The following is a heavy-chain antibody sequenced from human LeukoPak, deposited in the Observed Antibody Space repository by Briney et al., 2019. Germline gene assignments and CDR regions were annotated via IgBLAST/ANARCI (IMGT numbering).Heavy chain of an antibody. CDR3: ARDAGWGYYDL. J-gene: IGHJ4*02. CDR2: IDKHGSGK. D-gene: IGHD1-26*01. CDR1: GFTFSTSW. V-gene: IGHV3-7*01. Sequence: GGSLRLSCVASGFTFSTSWVTWVRQAPGKGLEWVANIDKHGSGKYYADSVKGRLAISSDYAKNSVFLQMNSLRAEDTSVYYCARDAGWGYYDLWGQGTPVTVSS.